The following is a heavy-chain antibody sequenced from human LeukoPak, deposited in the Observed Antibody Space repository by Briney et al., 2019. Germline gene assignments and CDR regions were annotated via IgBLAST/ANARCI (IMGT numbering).Heavy chain of an antibody. CDR3: GRDMTRYIAAAERLNFDY. D-gene: IGHD6-13*01. J-gene: IGHJ4*02. CDR2: ISAYNGNT. V-gene: IGHV1-18*01. Sequence: ASVKVSCKAYGYTFTSYGISWVRQAPGQGLEWMGWISAYNGNTNYAQKLRGRVTMTTDTSKSTAYMELRSLRSDDTAVYYCGRDMTRYIAAAERLNFDYWGQGTLVTVSS. CDR1: GYTFTSYG.